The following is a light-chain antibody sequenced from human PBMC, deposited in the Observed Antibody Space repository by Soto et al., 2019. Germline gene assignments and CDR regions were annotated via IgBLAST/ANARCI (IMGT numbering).Light chain of an antibody. CDR2: RAS. J-gene: IGKJ1*01. CDR3: QHYGASPWT. V-gene: IGKV3-20*01. CDR1: QSLSGNY. Sequence: NVLTQSPGTLSLSPGQRATLPCRASQSLSGNYLAWYQQKPGQAPRVLIYRASIRATGISDRFSGSGSGTDFTLTISRLEPEDFAVYYCQHYGASPWTFGQGTKVDIK.